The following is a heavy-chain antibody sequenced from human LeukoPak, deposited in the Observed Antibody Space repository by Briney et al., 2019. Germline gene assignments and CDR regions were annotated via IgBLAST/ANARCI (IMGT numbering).Heavy chain of an antibody. CDR3: ARDSALYGDYGYDP. J-gene: IGHJ5*02. Sequence: ASVKVSCKASGYTFTSYGISWVRQAPGQGLEWMGWISAYNGNTNYAQKLQGRVTMTTDTSTSTAYMELRSLRSDDTAVYYCARDSALYGDYGYDPWGQGTLVTVSS. D-gene: IGHD4-17*01. V-gene: IGHV1-18*01. CDR2: ISAYNGNT. CDR1: GYTFTSYG.